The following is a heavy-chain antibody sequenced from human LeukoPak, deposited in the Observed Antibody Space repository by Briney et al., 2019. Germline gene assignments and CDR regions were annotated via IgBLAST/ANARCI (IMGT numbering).Heavy chain of an antibody. D-gene: IGHD3-10*01. CDR1: GGSFSGYY. Sequence: SETLSLTCAVYGGSFSGYYWSWIRQPPGKGLEWIGEINHSGSTNYNPSLKSRVTISVDTSNNQFSLKLNSVTAADTAVYYCARDRFAGTIDYWGPGTLVTVSS. CDR3: ARDRFAGTIDY. V-gene: IGHV4-34*01. CDR2: INHSGST. J-gene: IGHJ4*02.